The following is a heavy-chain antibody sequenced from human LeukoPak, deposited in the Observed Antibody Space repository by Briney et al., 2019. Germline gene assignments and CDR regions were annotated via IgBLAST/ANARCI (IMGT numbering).Heavy chain of an antibody. J-gene: IGHJ5*02. D-gene: IGHD3-9*01. CDR1: GGTFSSYA. Sequence: EASVKVSCKASGGTFSSYAISWVRQAPGQGLEWMGWISAYNGNTNYAQKLQGRVTMTTDTSTSTAYMELRSLRSDDTAVYYCARVDDILTGYYHWGQGTLVTVSS. CDR3: ARVDDILTGYYH. CDR2: ISAYNGNT. V-gene: IGHV1-18*01.